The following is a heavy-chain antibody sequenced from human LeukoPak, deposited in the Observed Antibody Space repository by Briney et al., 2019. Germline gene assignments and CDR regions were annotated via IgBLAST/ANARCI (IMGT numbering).Heavy chain of an antibody. CDR3: AKPGDSSGWTS. D-gene: IGHD6-19*01. V-gene: IGHV3-15*01. J-gene: IGHJ4*02. CDR1: GFTFSNAW. CDR2: IKSKTDGGTT. Sequence: AGGSLRLSCAASGFTFSNAWMSWVRQAPGKGLEWVGRIKSKTDGGTTDYAAPVKGRFTISRDDSKNTLYLQMNSLRAEDTAVYYCAKPGDSSGWTSWGQGTLVTVSS.